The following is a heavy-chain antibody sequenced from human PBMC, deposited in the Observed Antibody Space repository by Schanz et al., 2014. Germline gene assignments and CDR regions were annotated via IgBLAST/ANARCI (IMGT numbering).Heavy chain of an antibody. V-gene: IGHV4-31*03. CDR3: ARSPGDFPGWFDS. CDR2: IYDGGST. J-gene: IGHJ5*01. Sequence: QVQLQESGPGLVKPSQTLSLTCTVSGGSISSGGYYWSWIRQHPGKGLEWIGYIYDGGSTYYNPSLKSRVTISVDRSKNQFSLILTSVTAADTAVYYCARSPGDFPGWFDSWGQGTLVTGSS. D-gene: IGHD4-17*01. CDR1: GGSISSGGYY.